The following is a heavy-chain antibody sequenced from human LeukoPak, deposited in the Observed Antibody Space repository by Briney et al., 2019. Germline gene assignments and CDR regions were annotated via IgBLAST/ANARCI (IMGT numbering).Heavy chain of an antibody. Sequence: SETLSLTCAVYGGSFSGYYWSWLRQPPGKGLEWIGEINHSGSTNYNPSLKRRVTISVDTSKNQFSLKLSPVTAADTAVYYCARVSMAAAVDYWGQGTMVTVSS. D-gene: IGHD6-13*01. V-gene: IGHV4-34*01. J-gene: IGHJ4*02. CDR1: GGSFSGYY. CDR2: INHSGST. CDR3: ARVSMAAAVDY.